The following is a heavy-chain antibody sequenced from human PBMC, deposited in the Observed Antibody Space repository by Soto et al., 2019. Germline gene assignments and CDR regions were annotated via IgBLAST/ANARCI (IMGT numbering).Heavy chain of an antibody. V-gene: IGHV4-4*02. CDR1: GGSISSSNW. J-gene: IGHJ2*01. D-gene: IGHD1-26*01. CDR2: IYHSRST. Sequence: QVQLQESGPGLVKPSGTLSLTCAVSGGSISSSNWWSWVRQSPGKGLEWIGEIYHSRSTNYNPSLSSRITTAVTNTKNLVSLKPNSVPAAATAVYYCAREGAVGGYWYFDLWGRGTLVTVSS. CDR3: AREGAVGGYWYFDL.